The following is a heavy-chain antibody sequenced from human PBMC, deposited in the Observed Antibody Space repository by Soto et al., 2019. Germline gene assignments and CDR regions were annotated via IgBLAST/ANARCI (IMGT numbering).Heavy chain of an antibody. D-gene: IGHD3-22*01. V-gene: IGHV3-48*03. CDR2: ISSSGSTI. J-gene: IGHJ6*02. CDR3: ARDRVIGEDYGMDV. CDR1: GFTFSSYE. Sequence: GGSLRLSCAASGFTFSSYEMNWVRQAPGKGLEWVSYISSSGSTIYYADSVKGRFTISRDNAKNSLYLQMNSLRAEDTAVYYCARDRVIGEDYGMDVWGQGTTVTVSS.